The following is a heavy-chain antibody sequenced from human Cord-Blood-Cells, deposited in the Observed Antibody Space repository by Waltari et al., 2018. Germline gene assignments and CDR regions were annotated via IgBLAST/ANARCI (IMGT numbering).Heavy chain of an antibody. J-gene: IGHJ4*02. V-gene: IGHV3-30-3*01. D-gene: IGHD1-20*01. CDR1: GFTFSRYA. CDR2: ISYDGSNK. CDR3: ARGRKDSNWSYY. Sequence: QVQLVESGGGVVQPGRSLRLSCTASGFTFSRYAMHWVRQAPGKGLGWVAVISYDGSNKYYADSVKGRFTISRDNSKNTLYLQMNSLRAEDTAVYYCARGRKDSNWSYYWGQGTLVTVSS.